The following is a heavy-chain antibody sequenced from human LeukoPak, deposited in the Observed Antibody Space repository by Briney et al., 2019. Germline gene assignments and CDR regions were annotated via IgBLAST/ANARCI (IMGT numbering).Heavy chain of an antibody. CDR3: TTGLWSGYYISDY. CDR2: IKSKTDGGTT. Sequence: GGSLRLSCAASGFTFSSYSMNWVRQAPGKGLEWVGRIKSKTDGGTTDYAAPVKGRFTISRDDSKNTLYLQMNSLKTEDTAVYYCTTGLWSGYYISDYWGQGTLVTVSS. D-gene: IGHD3-3*01. CDR1: GFTFSSYS. J-gene: IGHJ4*02. V-gene: IGHV3-15*01.